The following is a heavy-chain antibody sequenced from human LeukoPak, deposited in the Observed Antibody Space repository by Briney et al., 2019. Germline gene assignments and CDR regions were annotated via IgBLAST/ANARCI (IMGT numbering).Heavy chain of an antibody. CDR3: ARADRAVAGFAPDY. J-gene: IGHJ4*02. D-gene: IGHD6-19*01. Sequence: GGSLRHSCSASGFTVSSNYMSWVRPAPGKGLEWVSVIYSGGSTYYADSVKGRFTISRDNSKNALYLQMNSLRAEDTAVYYCARADRAVAGFAPDYWGQGTLVTVSS. CDR1: GFTVSSNY. V-gene: IGHV3-66*01. CDR2: IYSGGST.